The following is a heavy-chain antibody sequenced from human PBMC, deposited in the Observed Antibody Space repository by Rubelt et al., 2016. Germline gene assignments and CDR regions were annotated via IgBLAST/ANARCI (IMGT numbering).Heavy chain of an antibody. J-gene: IGHJ4*02. CDR3: ASIYDSSGYQFDY. Sequence: QLQLQESGPGLVKPSQTLSLTCTVSGGSISSGGYYWSWIRQHPGKGLEWIGYIYYNGSTYYNPSLKVRFTISVDTSKNQFSLKRSSVTAADTAVYYCASIYDSSGYQFDYWGQGTLVTVSS. V-gene: IGHV4-31*03. D-gene: IGHD3-22*01. CDR1: GGSISSGGYY. CDR2: IYYNGST.